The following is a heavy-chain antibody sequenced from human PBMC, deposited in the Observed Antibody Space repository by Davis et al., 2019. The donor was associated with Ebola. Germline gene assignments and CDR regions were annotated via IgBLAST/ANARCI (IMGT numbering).Heavy chain of an antibody. D-gene: IGHD3-3*01. CDR1: GFTFSNYG. J-gene: IGHJ4*02. CDR2: ISYDGSYK. Sequence: GESLKISCPASGFTFSNYGMHWVRQAPGKGLEWVALISYDGSYKYYADSVKGRFTISRDNSKNTLYLQMNSLRSEETAVYYCAKDVEWLMEYWGQGTLVTVSS. V-gene: IGHV3-30*18. CDR3: AKDVEWLMEY.